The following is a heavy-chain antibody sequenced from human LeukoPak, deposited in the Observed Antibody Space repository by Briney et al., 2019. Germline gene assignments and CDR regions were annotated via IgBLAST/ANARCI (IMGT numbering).Heavy chain of an antibody. CDR1: GFTFSRYW. J-gene: IGHJ4*02. CDR2: INSDGSTT. V-gene: IGHV3-74*01. CDR3: ARDFDY. Sequence: GGSLRLSCAASGFTFSRYWMHWVRQAPGKGLVWVSGINSDGSTTSYADSVEGRFTISRDNAKNTMSLQMNSLRAEDTAVYYCARDFDYWGQGTLVTVSS.